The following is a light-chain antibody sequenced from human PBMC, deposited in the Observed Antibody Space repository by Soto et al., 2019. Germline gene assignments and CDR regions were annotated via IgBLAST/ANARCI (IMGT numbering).Light chain of an antibody. V-gene: IGLV2-11*01. CDR1: SSDVGGYNY. CDR3: CSYAGTYTVYV. CDR2: DVT. Sequence: QSALTQPRSVSGSPGQSVTISCTGTSSDVGGYNYVSWYRQHPDKAPKLMIYDVTKRPSGVPDRFSGSKSDNTASLTISGLQAEDEADYYCCSYAGTYTVYVFGTGTKLTVL. J-gene: IGLJ1*01.